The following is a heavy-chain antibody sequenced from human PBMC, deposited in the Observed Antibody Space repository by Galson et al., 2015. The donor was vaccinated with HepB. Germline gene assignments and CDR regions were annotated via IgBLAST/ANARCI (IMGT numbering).Heavy chain of an antibody. V-gene: IGHV1-46*03. Sequence: SVKVSCKASGYTFTNYYVSWVRQAPGQGLEWIGLINPLGGSTVYADQFQDRVTMTSDTSTDTAYLELNRLRLDVTAIYYCAVVVFGYFDYWGQGTLVTVSS. CDR2: INPLGGST. CDR3: AVVVFGYFDY. D-gene: IGHD3-22*01. CDR1: GYTFTNYY. J-gene: IGHJ4*02.